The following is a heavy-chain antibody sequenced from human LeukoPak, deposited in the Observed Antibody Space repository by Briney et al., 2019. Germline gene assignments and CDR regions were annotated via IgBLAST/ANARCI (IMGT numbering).Heavy chain of an antibody. Sequence: SETLSLTCTVSGGSISSYYWSWIRQPPGKGLEWIGYIYYSGSTNYNPSLKSRVTISVDTSKNQFSLKLSSVTAADTAVYYCARGGRGSRWFDPWGQGTLVTVSS. V-gene: IGHV4-59*08. CDR1: GGSISSYY. CDR3: ARGGRGSRWFDP. D-gene: IGHD5-12*01. J-gene: IGHJ5*02. CDR2: IYYSGST.